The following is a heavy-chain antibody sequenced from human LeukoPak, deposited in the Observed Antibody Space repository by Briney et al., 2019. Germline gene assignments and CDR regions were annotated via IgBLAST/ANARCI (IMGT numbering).Heavy chain of an antibody. Sequence: SGPTLVNPTQTLTLTCTFSGFSVSTRGVGVGWIRQPPGKALEWLALIYWDDDKRYSPSLKSRLTITKDTSKNQVVLAMTNMDPVDTATYYCAHRGHGSSWSYYFDYWGQGTLVTVSS. CDR3: AHRGHGSSWSYYFDY. J-gene: IGHJ4*02. CDR1: GFSVSTRGVG. D-gene: IGHD6-13*01. V-gene: IGHV2-5*02. CDR2: IYWDDDK.